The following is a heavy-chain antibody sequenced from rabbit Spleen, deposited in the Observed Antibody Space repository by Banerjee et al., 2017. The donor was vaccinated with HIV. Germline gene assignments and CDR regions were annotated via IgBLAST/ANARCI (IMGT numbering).Heavy chain of an antibody. Sequence: QSLEESGGDLVKPGASLTLTCIASGVSFSGDSYMCWVRQAPGKGPEYIACIYNGDGSTYYASWVNGRFTVSKTSSTTVTLQMTSLTGADTATYFCARGSAAMTMVITGFYLNLWGPGTLVTVS. CDR1: GVSFSGDSY. CDR2: IYNGDGST. D-gene: IGHD2-1*01. J-gene: IGHJ4*01. CDR3: ARGSAAMTMVITGFYLNL. V-gene: IGHV1S40*01.